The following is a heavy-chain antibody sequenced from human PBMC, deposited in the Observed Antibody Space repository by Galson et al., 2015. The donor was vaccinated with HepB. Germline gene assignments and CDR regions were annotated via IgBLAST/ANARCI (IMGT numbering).Heavy chain of an antibody. CDR2: ISWNSGNI. Sequence: SLRLSCAASGFTFDDYAMHWVRQAPGKGLEWVSGISWNSGNIGYADSVKGRFTISRDNARNSLYLQMNSLRAEDTALYYCTKDYGSGYYIGVDYWGQGALVTVTS. CDR1: GFTFDDYA. V-gene: IGHV3-9*01. J-gene: IGHJ4*02. CDR3: TKDYGSGYYIGVDY. D-gene: IGHD3-3*01.